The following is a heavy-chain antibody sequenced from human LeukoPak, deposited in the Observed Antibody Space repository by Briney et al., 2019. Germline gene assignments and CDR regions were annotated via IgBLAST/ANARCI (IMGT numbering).Heavy chain of an antibody. V-gene: IGHV1-2*02. Sequence: ASVKVSCKASRYTFTGYYMHWVRQAPGQGLEWMGWINPNSGGTNYAQKFQGRVTRTRDTSISTAYMELSRLRSDDTAVYYCARGAVLAEKNEYSSSPNAFDIWGQGTMVTVSS. CDR3: ARGAVLAEKNEYSSSPNAFDI. CDR2: INPNSGGT. D-gene: IGHD6-6*01. CDR1: RYTFTGYY. J-gene: IGHJ3*02.